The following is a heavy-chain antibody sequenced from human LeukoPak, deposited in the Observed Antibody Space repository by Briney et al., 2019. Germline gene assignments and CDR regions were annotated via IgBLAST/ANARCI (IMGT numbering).Heavy chain of an antibody. CDR2: IWYDGSNK. D-gene: IGHD3-22*01. Sequence: GESLKISCAASGFTFSSYGMHWVRQAPGKGLEWVAVIWYDGSNKYYADSVKGRFTISRDNSKNTLYLQMNSLRAEDTAVYYCARDLEDSSPFGAFDMWGQGTMVTVSS. J-gene: IGHJ3*02. CDR1: GFTFSSYG. V-gene: IGHV3-33*01. CDR3: ARDLEDSSPFGAFDM.